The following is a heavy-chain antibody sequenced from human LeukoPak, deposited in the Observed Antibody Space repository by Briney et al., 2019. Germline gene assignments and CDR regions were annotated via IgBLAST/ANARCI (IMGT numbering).Heavy chain of an antibody. J-gene: IGHJ5*02. D-gene: IGHD2-15*01. Sequence: SETLSLTCTVSGGSISSYYWSWIRQPAGKGLEWIGYIYYSGSTNYNPSLKSRVTISVDTSKNQFSLKLSSVTAADTAVYYCARHGARLYCSGGSCPRDWFDPWGQGTLVTVSS. CDR1: GGSISSYY. V-gene: IGHV4-59*08. CDR2: IYYSGST. CDR3: ARHGARLYCSGGSCPRDWFDP.